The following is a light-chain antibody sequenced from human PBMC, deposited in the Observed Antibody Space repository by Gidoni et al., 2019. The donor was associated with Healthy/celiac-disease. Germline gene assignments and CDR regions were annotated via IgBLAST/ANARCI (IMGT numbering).Light chain of an antibody. CDR3: QQYDSTPRS. V-gene: IGKV4-1*01. Sequence: DIVMTQSPDSLAASLGERATINCKSSQSVLYSSTNKNYLAWYQQQPGQPPKLLIYWASTRESGVPDRFSGSGSGTDFTLTISSLQAEDVAVYYCQQYDSTPRSFGQGTKLEIK. J-gene: IGKJ2*04. CDR2: WAS. CDR1: QSVLYSSTNKNY.